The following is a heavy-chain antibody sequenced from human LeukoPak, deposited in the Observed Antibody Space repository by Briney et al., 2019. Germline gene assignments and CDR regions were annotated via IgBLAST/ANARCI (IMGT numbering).Heavy chain of an antibody. CDR3: ARDRRVSGSYDDAFDI. V-gene: IGHV6-1*01. Sequence: SQTLSLTCAISGDSVSSNSAAWNWIRQSPSRGLEWLGRTYYRSKWYNDYAVSVKSRITINPDTSKNQFSLQLNSVTPEDTAVYYCARDRRVSGSYDDAFDIWGQGTVVTVSS. CDR1: GDSVSSNSAA. D-gene: IGHD1-26*01. CDR2: TYYRSKWYN. J-gene: IGHJ3*02.